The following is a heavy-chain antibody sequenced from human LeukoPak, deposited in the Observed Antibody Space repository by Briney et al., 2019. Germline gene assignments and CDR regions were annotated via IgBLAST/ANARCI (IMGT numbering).Heavy chain of an antibody. D-gene: IGHD4-23*01. J-gene: IGHJ2*01. Sequence: SQTLSLTCTVSGGSISSGDCYWSWIRQPPGKGLEWIGYIYYSGTTYHNPSLRSRLLISVDTSKNQFSLKLSSVTAEDTAVYYCAKHHYGGDSRYFDLWGRGTLVTVSS. CDR1: GGSISSGDCY. CDR3: AKHHYGGDSRYFDL. CDR2: IYYSGTT. V-gene: IGHV4-30-4*01.